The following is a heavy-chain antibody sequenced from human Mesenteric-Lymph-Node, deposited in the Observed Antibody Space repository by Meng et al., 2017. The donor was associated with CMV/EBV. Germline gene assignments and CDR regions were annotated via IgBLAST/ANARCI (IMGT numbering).Heavy chain of an antibody. CDR2: IYSGGST. CDR1: GFTVSSNY. J-gene: IGHJ4*02. V-gene: IGHV3-53*01. CDR3: AKGAGSSSWYYFDY. Sequence: GGSLRLSCAASGFTVSSNYMSWVRQAPGKGLEWVSVIYSGGSTYYADSVKGRFTISRDNSKNTLYLQMHSLRAEDTAVYYCAKGAGSSSWYYFDYWGQGTLVTVSS. D-gene: IGHD6-13*01.